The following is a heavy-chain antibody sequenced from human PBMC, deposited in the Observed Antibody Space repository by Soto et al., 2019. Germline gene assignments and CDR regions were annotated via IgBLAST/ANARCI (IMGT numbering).Heavy chain of an antibody. Sequence: VASVKVSCKASGYTFTSYAMHWVRQAPGQRLEWMGWINAGNGNTKYSQKFQGRVTMTRDTSTSTVYMELSSLRSEDTAVYYCATAAYSTSWYDFWGQGTLVTVSS. CDR2: INAGNGNT. D-gene: IGHD6-13*01. CDR3: ATAAYSTSWYDF. J-gene: IGHJ5*01. V-gene: IGHV1-3*01. CDR1: GYTFTSYA.